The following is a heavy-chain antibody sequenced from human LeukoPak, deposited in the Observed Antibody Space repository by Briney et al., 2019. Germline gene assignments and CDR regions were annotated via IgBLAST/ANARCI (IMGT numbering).Heavy chain of an antibody. CDR3: AKDAYRIYSSSWYYFDY. V-gene: IGHV3-23*01. J-gene: IGHJ4*02. Sequence: GGSLRLSCAASGFTFSSYAMSWVRQAPGKGLEWVSAISGNGDSTYYADSVKGRFTISRDNSKNTLYLQMNSLRAEDTAVYYCAKDAYRIYSSSWYYFDYWGQGTLVTVSS. D-gene: IGHD6-13*01. CDR2: ISGNGDST. CDR1: GFTFSSYA.